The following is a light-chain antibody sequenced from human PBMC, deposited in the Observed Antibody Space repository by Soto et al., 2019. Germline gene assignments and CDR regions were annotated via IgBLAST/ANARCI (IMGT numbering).Light chain of an antibody. V-gene: IGKV1-9*01. CDR3: QLLNPFSRT. J-gene: IGKJ2*01. Sequence: DIQLTQSPSFLSASVGDRVTITCRASQAMSSSLAWYQQKPAQAPKLLIYASSTLQSGVPSRFSGSGSGTEFTLTLSSLQPEDFATYYCQLLNPFSRTFGPGTKLEI. CDR1: QAMSSS. CDR2: ASS.